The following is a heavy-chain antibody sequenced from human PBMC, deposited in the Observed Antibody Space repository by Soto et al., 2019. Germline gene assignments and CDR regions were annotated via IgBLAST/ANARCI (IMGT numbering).Heavy chain of an antibody. J-gene: IGHJ4*02. D-gene: IGHD5-12*01. V-gene: IGHV4-39*01. Sequence: QLQLQESGPGLVKPSETLSLTCTVSGGSISSSSYYWGWIRQPPGKGLEWIGSIYYSGSTYYNPSLKSRVTISVDTSKNQFSLKLSSVTAADTAVYYCASTLVYSGYDYLRFDYWGQGTLVTVSS. CDR2: IYYSGST. CDR1: GGSISSSSYY. CDR3: ASTLVYSGYDYLRFDY.